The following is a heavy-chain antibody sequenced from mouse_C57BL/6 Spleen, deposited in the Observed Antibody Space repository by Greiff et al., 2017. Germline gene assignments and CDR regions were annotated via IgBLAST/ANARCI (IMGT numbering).Heavy chain of an antibody. Sequence: VQLQQSGAELARPGASVKLSCKASGYTFTSYGISWVKQRTGQGLEWIGEIYPRSGNTYYNEKFKGKATLTADKSSSTAYMELRSLTSEDSAVYFCAREGNYAWFAYWGQGTQVTVSA. CDR2: IYPRSGNT. CDR1: GYTFTSYG. D-gene: IGHD2-1*01. CDR3: AREGNYAWFAY. J-gene: IGHJ3*01. V-gene: IGHV1-81*01.